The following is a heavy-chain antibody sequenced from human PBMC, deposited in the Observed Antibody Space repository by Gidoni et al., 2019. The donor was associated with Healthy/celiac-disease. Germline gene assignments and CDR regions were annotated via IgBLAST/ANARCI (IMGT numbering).Heavy chain of an antibody. CDR2: IYYSGST. J-gene: IGHJ5*02. D-gene: IGHD3-10*01. CDR1: GGSISSGDYY. CDR3: ARDGGSGSYLGWFDP. V-gene: IGHV4-30-4*01. Sequence: QVQLQESGPGLVKPSQTLSLTCTVSGGSISSGDYYWSWIRQPPGKGLEWIGYIYYSGSTYYHPSLKSRVTISVDTSKNQFSLKLSSVTAADTAVYYCARDGGSGSYLGWFDPWGQGTLVTVSS.